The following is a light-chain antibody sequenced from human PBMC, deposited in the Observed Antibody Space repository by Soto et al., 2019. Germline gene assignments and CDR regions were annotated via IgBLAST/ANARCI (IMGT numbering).Light chain of an antibody. CDR2: GAS. V-gene: IGKV1-39*01. CDR3: QQSYRIPHT. J-gene: IGKJ2*01. CDR1: QSISNY. Sequence: DIQMTQSPSTLSASVGARVTVTCRASQSISNYLSWYQQKPGKAPKLLIYGASNLQDGVPSRFSGSGSGTDFALTISVLQSEDFATYYCQQSYRIPHTFGQGTKLEIK.